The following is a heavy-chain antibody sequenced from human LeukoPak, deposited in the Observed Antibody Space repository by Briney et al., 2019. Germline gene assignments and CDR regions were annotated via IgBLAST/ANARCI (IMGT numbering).Heavy chain of an antibody. CDR1: GFTFSSYE. D-gene: IGHD5-12*01. Sequence: GGSLRLSCAASGFTFSSYEMNWVRQAPGKGLEWVAVISYDGSNKYYADSVKGRFTISRDNSKNTLYLQMNSLRAEDTAVYYCARGHENIVATRDSIDYWGQGTLVTVSS. V-gene: IGHV3-30*03. J-gene: IGHJ4*02. CDR3: ARGHENIVATRDSIDY. CDR2: ISYDGSNK.